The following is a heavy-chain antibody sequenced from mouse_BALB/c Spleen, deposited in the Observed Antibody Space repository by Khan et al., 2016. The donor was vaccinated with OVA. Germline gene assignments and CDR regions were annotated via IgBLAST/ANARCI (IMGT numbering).Heavy chain of an antibody. CDR2: IWGGGGT. D-gene: IGHD2-14*01. J-gene: IGHJ4*01. CDR3: ARAYYRYDGYYAMDY. Sequence: QVQLKESGPGLVAPSQSLSITCTVSGLSLSRYNIHWVRQPPGKGLEWLGMIWGGGGTDYNSTLKSRLSISKDNSKSQVFLKMNSLQTDDTAMYYCARAYYRYDGYYAMDYWGQGTSVTASS. CDR1: GLSLSRYN. V-gene: IGHV2-6-4*01.